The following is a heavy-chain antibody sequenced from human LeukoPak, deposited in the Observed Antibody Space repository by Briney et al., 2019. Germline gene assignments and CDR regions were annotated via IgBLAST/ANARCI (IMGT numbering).Heavy chain of an antibody. V-gene: IGHV3-30*04. J-gene: IGHJ4*02. Sequence: GSLRLSCAASGFTFSSYAMHWVRQAPGKGLEWVAVISYDGSNKYYADSVKGRFTISRDNSKNTLYLQMNSLRAEDTAVYYCARDTSRYCSGGSCFLVGYWGQGTLVTVSS. CDR1: GFTFSSYA. D-gene: IGHD2-15*01. CDR2: ISYDGSNK. CDR3: ARDTSRYCSGGSCFLVGY.